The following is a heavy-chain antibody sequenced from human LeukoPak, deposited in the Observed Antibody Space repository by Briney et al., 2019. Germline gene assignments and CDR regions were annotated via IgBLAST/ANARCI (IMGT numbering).Heavy chain of an antibody. CDR3: ARGYTRPRNWFAP. Sequence: PGGSLRLSCAASGFTFSSYSMNWVRQAPGKGLEWVSYISSSSSTIYYADSVKGRFTISRDNAKNSLYLQMNSLRAEDTAVYYCARGYTRPRNWFAPWGQGTLVTVSS. D-gene: IGHD2-2*02. CDR1: GFTFSSYS. CDR2: ISSSSSTI. J-gene: IGHJ5*02. V-gene: IGHV3-48*01.